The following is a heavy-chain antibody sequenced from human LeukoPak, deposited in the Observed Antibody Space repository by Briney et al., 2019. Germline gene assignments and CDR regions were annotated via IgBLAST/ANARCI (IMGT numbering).Heavy chain of an antibody. D-gene: IGHD6-25*01. CDR3: ARGESSGNNWFDP. J-gene: IGHJ5*02. V-gene: IGHV1-69*06. Sequence: SVKVSCKASGGTFSSYAISWVRQAPGQGLEWMGGIIPIFGTANYAQKFQGRVTITADKSTSTAYMELSSLRSEDTAVYYCARGESSGNNWFDPWGQGTLVTVSS. CDR1: GGTFSSYA. CDR2: IIPIFGTA.